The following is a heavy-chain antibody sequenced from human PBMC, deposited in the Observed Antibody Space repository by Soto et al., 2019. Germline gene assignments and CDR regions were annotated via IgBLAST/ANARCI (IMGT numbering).Heavy chain of an antibody. V-gene: IGHV1-18*01. J-gene: IGHJ4*02. Sequence: QVQLVQSGAEVKKPGASVNVSCKASGYTFTSYGISWVRQAPGQGLEWMGWISAYNGNTNYAQKLQYRVNITTDKSPGTPHWKLGRLVSHETVVYSCALDCPPPRLWGRGTLGCVSS. CDR2: ISAYNGNT. CDR1: GYTFTSYG. CDR3: ALDCPPPRL. D-gene: IGHD2-21*01.